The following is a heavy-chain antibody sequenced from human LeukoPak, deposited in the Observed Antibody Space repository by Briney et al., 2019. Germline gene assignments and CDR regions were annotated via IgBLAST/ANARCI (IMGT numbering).Heavy chain of an antibody. CDR1: GFTFSTYW. Sequence: GGSLRLSCAASGFTFSTYWMSWVRQAPGKGLEWVANIKPDGSQEHYVDSVTGRFTISRDNAKDSLYLQLNSLRDEDTAVYYCAREVGSPAVRSAFDLWGQGTMVTVSS. CDR3: AREVGSPAVRSAFDL. J-gene: IGHJ3*01. V-gene: IGHV3-7*01. D-gene: IGHD2-15*01. CDR2: IKPDGSQE.